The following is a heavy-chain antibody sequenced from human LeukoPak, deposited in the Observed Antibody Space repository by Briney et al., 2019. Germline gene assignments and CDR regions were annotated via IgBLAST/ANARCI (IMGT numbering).Heavy chain of an antibody. D-gene: IGHD5-24*01. CDR1: GGSISSYY. J-gene: IGHJ4*01. CDR3: AREGQRFGLRAYYFDY. Sequence: SETLSLTCTVSGGSISSYYWSWIRQPPGKGLEWIGYIYYSGSTNYNPSLKSRVTISVDTSKNQFSLKLSSVTAADTAVYYCAREGQRFGLRAYYFDYWGHGTLVTVSS. CDR2: IYYSGST. V-gene: IGHV4-59*01.